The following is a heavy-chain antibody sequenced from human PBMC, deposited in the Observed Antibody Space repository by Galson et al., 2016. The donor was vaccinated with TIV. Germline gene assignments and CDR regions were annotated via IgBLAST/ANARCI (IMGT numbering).Heavy chain of an antibody. D-gene: IGHD3-10*01. J-gene: IGHJ4*02. CDR3: ERGRGYYFGSGSSYFDY. CDR2: INPIFGTA. CDR1: GGTFSNFV. V-gene: IGHV1-69*06. Sequence: SVKVSCKASGGTFSNFVISWVRQAPGQGLEWMGSINPIFGTANYAQKFQGRVTITADTSTSTIYMELSSLRSEDTAVYYCERGRGYYFGSGSSYFDYWGQGSLVTVSS.